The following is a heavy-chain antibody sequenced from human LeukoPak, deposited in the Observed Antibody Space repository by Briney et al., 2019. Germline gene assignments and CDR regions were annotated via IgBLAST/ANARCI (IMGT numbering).Heavy chain of an antibody. CDR3: ARQASSSWFARFDP. CDR2: NYYSGNN. Sequence: SETLSLTCTVSGGSISSSNYYWTWIRQPPGKGLEWIGTNYYSGNNYHNPSLKSRVTISVDTSKNQFSLKLSSVTAADTAVYYCARQASSSWFARFDPWGQGTLVTVSS. CDR1: GGSISSSNYY. V-gene: IGHV4-39*01. D-gene: IGHD6-13*01. J-gene: IGHJ5*02.